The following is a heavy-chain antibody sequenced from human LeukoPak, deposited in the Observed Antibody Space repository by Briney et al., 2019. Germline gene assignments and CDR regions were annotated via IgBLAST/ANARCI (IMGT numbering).Heavy chain of an antibody. CDR2: INHSGST. J-gene: IGHJ4*02. CDR1: GGSFSGYY. D-gene: IGHD3-10*01. CDR3: ARHNTGASSGSYWDFDY. Sequence: SETLSLTCAVYGGSFSGYYWSWIRQPPGKGLEWIGEINHSGSTNYNPSLKSRVTISVDTSKNQFSLKLSSVTAADTAVYYCARHNTGASSGSYWDFDYWGQGTLVTVSS. V-gene: IGHV4-34*01.